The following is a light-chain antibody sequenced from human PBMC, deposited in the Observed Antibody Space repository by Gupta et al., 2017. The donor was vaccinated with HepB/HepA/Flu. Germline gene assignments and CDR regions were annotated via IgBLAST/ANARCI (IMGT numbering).Light chain of an antibody. CDR2: DAS. V-gene: IGKV3-11*01. Sequence: EIVLTQSPATLFLSPGERATLSCRASQSVSSYLAWYQQKPGQAPRLLIYDASNRATGIPARFSGSGYGTDFTLTISSLEPEDFAVYYCQQRSNWPSFTFGHGTKVDIK. CDR3: QQRSNWPSFT. J-gene: IGKJ3*01. CDR1: QSVSSY.